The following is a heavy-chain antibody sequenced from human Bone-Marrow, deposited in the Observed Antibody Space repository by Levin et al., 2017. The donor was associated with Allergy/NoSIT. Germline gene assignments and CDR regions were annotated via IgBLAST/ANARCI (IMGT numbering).Heavy chain of an antibody. V-gene: IGHV6-1*01. CDR3: AGRTVACGCNY. CDR1: GDSVSSNSGA. J-gene: IGHJ4*02. Sequence: SQTLSLTCDIPGDSVSSNSGAWNWIRQSPLRGLEWLGRTYYRSKWYNEYAVSVKSRITINPDTSRNQFTLHLNSVNPEDTAVYYCAGRTVACGCNYWGQGTLVTVSS. CDR2: TYYRSKWYN. D-gene: IGHD6-19*01.